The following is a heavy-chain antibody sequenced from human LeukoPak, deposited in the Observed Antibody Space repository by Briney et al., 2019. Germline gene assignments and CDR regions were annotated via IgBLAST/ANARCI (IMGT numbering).Heavy chain of an antibody. D-gene: IGHD2-21*02. CDR1: GFTFSSYA. J-gene: IGHJ4*02. CDR2: ISYDGSNK. CDR3: ARAPGYCGGDCYDSYYFDY. Sequence: PGRSLRLSCAASGFTFSSYAMHWVRQAPGKGLEWVAVISYDGSNKYYADSVKGRFTISRDDSKNTLYLQMNSLRAEDTAVYYCARAPGYCGGDCYDSYYFDYWGQGTLVTVSS. V-gene: IGHV3-30-3*01.